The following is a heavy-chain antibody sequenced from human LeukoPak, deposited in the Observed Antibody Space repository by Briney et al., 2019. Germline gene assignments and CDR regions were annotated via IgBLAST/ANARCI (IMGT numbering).Heavy chain of an antibody. CDR1: GGSISTSSYY. J-gene: IGHJ4*02. CDR3: ARAGGRGFHFDS. D-gene: IGHD2-15*01. Sequence: PSETLSLTCTVSGGSISTSSYYWGWVRQPPGKGLEWIGNIFYSGSTNYNPSLKSRVTMSVDKSKNQFSLKLSSVTAADTAFYFCARAGGRGFHFDSWGQGTLVTVSS. V-gene: IGHV4-39*07. CDR2: IFYSGST.